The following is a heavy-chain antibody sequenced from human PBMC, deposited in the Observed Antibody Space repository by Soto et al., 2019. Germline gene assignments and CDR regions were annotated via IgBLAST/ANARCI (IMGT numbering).Heavy chain of an antibody. J-gene: IGHJ6*02. D-gene: IGHD2-2*02. CDR2: ILPIFGTA. Sequence: QVQLVQSVAEVKKPGSSVKVSCKASGGTFSSYAISWVRQAPGQGLEWMGGILPIFGTANYEQKFQGRVTITADESTSKAYIELISLRSEDTALYYCARCAGYCSSTSGYTASVYGMDVWGQGTNVTVSS. V-gene: IGHV1-69*01. CDR3: ARCAGYCSSTSGYTASVYGMDV. CDR1: GGTFSSYA.